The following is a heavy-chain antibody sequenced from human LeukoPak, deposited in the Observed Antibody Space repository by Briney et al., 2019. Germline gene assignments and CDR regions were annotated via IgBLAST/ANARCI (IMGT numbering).Heavy chain of an antibody. D-gene: IGHD3-10*01. CDR3: AKDLGGSGSYYDYYFDY. CDR2: ISGSGGST. CDR1: GFTFSSYA. Sequence: GGSLRLSCAASGFTFSSYAMSWVRQAPEKGLEWVSAISGSGGSTYYADSVKGRFTISRDNSKNTLYLQMNSLRAEDTAVYYCAKDLGGSGSYYDYYFDYWGQGTLVTVSS. V-gene: IGHV3-23*01. J-gene: IGHJ4*02.